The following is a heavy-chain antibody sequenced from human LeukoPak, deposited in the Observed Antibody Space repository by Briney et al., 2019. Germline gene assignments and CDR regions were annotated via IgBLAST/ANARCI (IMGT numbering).Heavy chain of an antibody. CDR3: ASTGLDSSGWYAFDY. CDR1: GFTFSSYW. Sequence: GGSLRLSCAASGFTFSSYWMSWVRQAPGKGLEWVANIKQDGSEKYYVDSVKGRFTISRDNAKNSLYLQMNSLRAEDTAVYYCASTGLDSSGWYAFDYWGQGTLVTVSS. CDR2: IKQDGSEK. J-gene: IGHJ4*02. V-gene: IGHV3-7*03. D-gene: IGHD6-19*01.